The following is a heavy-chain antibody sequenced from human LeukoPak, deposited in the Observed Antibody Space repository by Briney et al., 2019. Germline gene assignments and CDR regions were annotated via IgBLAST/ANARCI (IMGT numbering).Heavy chain of an antibody. CDR1: GYTFTSYG. CDR3: AIFLWFGEKWFDP. Sequence: ASVKVSCKASGYTFTSYGISWVRQAPGQGLVWMGWISAYNGNTNYAQKLQGRVTMTTDTSTSTAYMELRSLRSDDTAVYYCAIFLWFGEKWFDPWGQGTLVTVSS. CDR2: ISAYNGNT. V-gene: IGHV1-18*01. J-gene: IGHJ5*02. D-gene: IGHD3-10*01.